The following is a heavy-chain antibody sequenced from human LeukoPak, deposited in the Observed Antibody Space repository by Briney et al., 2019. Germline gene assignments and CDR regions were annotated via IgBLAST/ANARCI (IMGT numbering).Heavy chain of an antibody. J-gene: IGHJ4*02. D-gene: IGHD3-10*01. V-gene: IGHV3-66*01. CDR3: ARMAVVRGVPFDY. Sequence: GGSLSLSCAASGFTVSSNYMSWVRQAPGKGLEWVSVIYSGGSTYYADSVKGRFTISRDNSKNTLYLQMNSLRAEDTAVYYCARMAVVRGVPFDYWGQGTLVTVSS. CDR2: IYSGGST. CDR1: GFTVSSNY.